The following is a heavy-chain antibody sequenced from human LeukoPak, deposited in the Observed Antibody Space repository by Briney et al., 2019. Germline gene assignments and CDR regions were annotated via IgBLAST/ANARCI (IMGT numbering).Heavy chain of an antibody. CDR3: AKDRSIGTYYTFDH. Sequence: GGTLRLSCAASGFTFSSYGMSWVRQAPGKGLEWVSSISASAAMTYYADSVKGRFTVSRDNSNNRLYLHMSGLTAADTAVYYCAKDRSIGTYYTFDHWGQGSLVTVSS. CDR2: ISASAAMT. V-gene: IGHV3-23*01. CDR1: GFTFSSYG. J-gene: IGHJ4*02. D-gene: IGHD1-26*01.